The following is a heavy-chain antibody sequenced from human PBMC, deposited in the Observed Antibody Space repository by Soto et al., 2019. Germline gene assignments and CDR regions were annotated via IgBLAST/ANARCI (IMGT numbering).Heavy chain of an antibody. CDR2: IYYSGNT. CDR1: GGSISSYY. V-gene: IGHV4-59*01. CDR3: ASSGRDLGSSSPKGKNYYSYYGLDV. D-gene: IGHD6-13*01. Sequence: SETLSLTCTVSGGSISSYYWSWIRQPPGKGLEWIGYIYYSGNTNYNPSLKSRVTISVDTSKNQVSLKVYSVTAADTALYYCASSGRDLGSSSPKGKNYYSYYGLDVWGQGTTVTVSS. J-gene: IGHJ6*02.